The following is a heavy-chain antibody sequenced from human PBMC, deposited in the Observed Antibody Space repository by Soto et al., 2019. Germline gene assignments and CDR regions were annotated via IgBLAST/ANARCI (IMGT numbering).Heavy chain of an antibody. CDR1: GGSFSGYY. V-gene: IGHV4-34*01. CDR3: AIYRADDASFDY. Sequence: SETLSLTCAVYGGSFSGYYWSWIRQPPGKGLEWIGEINHSGSTNYNPSLKSRVTISVDTSKNQFSLKLSSVTAADTAVYYCAIYRADDASFDYWGQGTLVTVSS. D-gene: IGHD2-2*01. CDR2: INHSGST. J-gene: IGHJ4*02.